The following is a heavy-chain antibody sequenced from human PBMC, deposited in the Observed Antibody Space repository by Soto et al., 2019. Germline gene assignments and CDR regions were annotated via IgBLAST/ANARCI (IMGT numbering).Heavy chain of an antibody. J-gene: IGHJ4*02. D-gene: IGHD6-13*01. V-gene: IGHV4-34*01. CDR2: INHSGST. Sequence: PSETLSLTCAVYGGSFSNYYWSWIRQPPGKGLEWIGEINHSGSTNYNPSLKSRVTISVDTSKNQFSLKLSSVTAADTAVYYCATSIKEYSSSLWTEWGQGTLVTVSS. CDR3: ATSIKEYSSSLWTE. CDR1: GGSFSNYY.